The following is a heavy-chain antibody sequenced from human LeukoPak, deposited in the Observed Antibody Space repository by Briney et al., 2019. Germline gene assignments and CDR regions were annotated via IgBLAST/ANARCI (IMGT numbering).Heavy chain of an antibody. CDR2: ISYDGSNK. V-gene: IGHV3-30*04. CDR1: GFTFSSYA. D-gene: IGHD5-18*01. CDR3: AREISPYSYGLKLDY. Sequence: GRSLRLSCAASGFTFSSYAMHWVRQAPGKGLGWVAVISYDGSNKYYADSVKGRFTISRDNSKNTLYLQMNSLRAEDTAVYYCAREISPYSYGLKLDYWGQGTLVTVSS. J-gene: IGHJ4*02.